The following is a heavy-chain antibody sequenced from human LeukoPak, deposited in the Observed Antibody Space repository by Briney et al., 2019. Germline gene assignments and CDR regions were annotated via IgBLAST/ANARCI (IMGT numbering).Heavy chain of an antibody. D-gene: IGHD4-11*01. V-gene: IGHV3-21*06. J-gene: IGHJ3*02. Sequence: DSIQGRFTISRDNAENSLYLQMNSLRAEDTAVYYCARPSRDYSNYRRWCAFDIWGQGTMVTVSS. CDR3: ARPSRDYSNYRRWCAFDI.